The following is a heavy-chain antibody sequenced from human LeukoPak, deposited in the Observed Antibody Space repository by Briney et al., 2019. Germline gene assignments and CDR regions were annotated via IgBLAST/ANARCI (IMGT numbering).Heavy chain of an antibody. J-gene: IGHJ4*02. CDR3: ARVLSSGYYKQFDY. CDR2: IIPILGTA. D-gene: IGHD3-22*01. V-gene: IGHV1-69*13. Sequence: GASVKVSCKASGYTFTGYYMHWVRQAPGQGLEWMGGIIPILGTANYAQRFQGRVTITADESTNTAYMELSSLRSEDTAVYYCARVLSSGYYKQFDYWGQGTLVTVSS. CDR1: GYTFTGYY.